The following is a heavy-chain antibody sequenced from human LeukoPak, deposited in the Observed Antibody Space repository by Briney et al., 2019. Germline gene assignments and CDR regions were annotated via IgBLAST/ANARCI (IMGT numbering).Heavy chain of an antibody. CDR1: GFTLIDYV. D-gene: IGHD3-10*01. CDR3: ARATYYYGSGVSFLS. V-gene: IGHV3-30*02. CDR2: LHYDGSKK. J-gene: IGHJ5*02. Sequence: GGSLRLSCSASGFTLIDYVRHWVRQAPGKGLEWVASLHYDGSKKYYASSVNGRFTISRDNAKNSMYLQMNSLRAAAMAVYYCARATYYYGSGVSFLSWGQGTLVTVSS.